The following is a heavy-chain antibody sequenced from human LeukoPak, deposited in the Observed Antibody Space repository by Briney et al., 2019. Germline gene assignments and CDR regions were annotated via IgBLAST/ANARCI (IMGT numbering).Heavy chain of an antibody. CDR3: AKANWDDEYIFTN. Sequence: GSLGLSCAASGFTFSTYAMGWVRQAPGKGLEWVSAISGSGGRTYYADSVKGRFTISRDNSKNTLYVQMNSLRAEDTAVYYCAKANWDDEYIFTNWGQGTLVTVSS. V-gene: IGHV3-23*01. CDR1: GFTFSTYA. D-gene: IGHD1-1*01. CDR2: ISGSGGRT. J-gene: IGHJ4*02.